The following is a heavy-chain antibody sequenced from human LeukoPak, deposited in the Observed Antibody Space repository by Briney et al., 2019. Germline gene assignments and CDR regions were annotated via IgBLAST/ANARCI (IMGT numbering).Heavy chain of an antibody. CDR3: ARHIRGLLRGPPPV. CDR2: INHSGST. D-gene: IGHD2-21*01. J-gene: IGHJ6*04. CDR1: GGSFSGYY. V-gene: IGHV4-34*01. Sequence: SETVSHTCAVYGGSFSGYYWSWIRQPPGEGREWIGEINHSGSTNYNPSLKSRVTISVDTSKNQFSLKLSSVTAADTAVYYCARHIRGLLRGPPPVWGKGTTVTVSS.